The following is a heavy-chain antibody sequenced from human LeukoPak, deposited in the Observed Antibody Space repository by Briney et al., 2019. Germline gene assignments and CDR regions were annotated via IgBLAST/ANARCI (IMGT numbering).Heavy chain of an antibody. CDR1: GLTFSDYW. J-gene: IGHJ4*02. CDR2: IKQDGSEK. CDR3: ARGSGWLDY. V-gene: IGHV3-7*03. Sequence: PGGSLRLSCAASGLTFSDYWMYWVRQAPGKGLEWVANIKQDGSEKKYVESVKGRFTISRDNAKNSLYLQMNSLGVDDMAVYYCARGSGWLDYWGQGTLVTVSS. D-gene: IGHD6-25*01.